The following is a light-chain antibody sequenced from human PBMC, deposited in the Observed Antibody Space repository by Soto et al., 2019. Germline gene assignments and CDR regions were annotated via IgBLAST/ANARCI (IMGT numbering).Light chain of an antibody. CDR3: QQYGSSPQRWT. V-gene: IGKV3-20*01. CDR1: QSVSSSY. Sequence: EIVLTQSPGTLSLSPGERATLSCRASQSVSSSYLAWYQQKPGQAPRLLIYGASSRATGIPDRFSGSGSGTDLTLTISRMEPEDVAVYYCQQYGSSPQRWTFGQGTKVEIK. J-gene: IGKJ1*01. CDR2: GAS.